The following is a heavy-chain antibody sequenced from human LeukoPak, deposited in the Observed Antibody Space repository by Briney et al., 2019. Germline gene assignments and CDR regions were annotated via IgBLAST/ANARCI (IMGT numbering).Heavy chain of an antibody. D-gene: IGHD4-17*01. CDR3: ARGTLYGDYVGCLDY. Sequence: SVKVSCKASGGTFSSYAISWVRQAPGQGLEWMGRIIPIFGTANYAQKFQGRVTITTDESTSTAYMELSSLRSEDTAVYYCARGTLYGDYVGCLDYWGQGTLVTVSS. J-gene: IGHJ4*02. CDR1: GGTFSSYA. V-gene: IGHV1-69*05. CDR2: IIPIFGTA.